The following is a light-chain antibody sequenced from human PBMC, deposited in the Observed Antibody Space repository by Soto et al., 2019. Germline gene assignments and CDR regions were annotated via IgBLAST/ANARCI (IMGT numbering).Light chain of an antibody. CDR2: GAS. V-gene: IGKV3-15*01. CDR3: QQYNDWPPQLT. CDR1: QTVSSK. Sequence: EIVMTQSQATLSVSVGERATLSCRASQTVSSKLAWYQQKPGQAPRLLIYGASTRATGIPARLTGSGSGTEFTLTISSLQSEDFAVYYCQQYNDWPPQLTFGGGTKVEFK. J-gene: IGKJ4*01.